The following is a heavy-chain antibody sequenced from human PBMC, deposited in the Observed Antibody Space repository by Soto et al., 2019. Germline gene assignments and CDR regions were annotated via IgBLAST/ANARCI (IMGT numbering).Heavy chain of an antibody. J-gene: IGHJ6*02. V-gene: IGHV1-18*01. CDR3: VREGLVLAPSTVNSDHYYYAMDV. Sequence: ASGKVSCKASGYTFTRNAIRWVRQAPGRGLEWLGWISAYSGNTKYAENLQGRVTMTTDTSTSTAYMELRSLISDDTAVYYCVREGLVLAPSTVNSDHYYYAMDVWG. CDR2: ISAYSGNT. CDR1: GYTFTRNA. D-gene: IGHD3-3*02.